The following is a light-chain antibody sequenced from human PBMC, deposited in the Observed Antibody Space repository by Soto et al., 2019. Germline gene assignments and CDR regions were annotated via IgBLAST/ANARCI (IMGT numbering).Light chain of an antibody. J-gene: IGKJ2*01. CDR2: DAS. CDR1: QSINNN. V-gene: IGKV3-15*01. CDR3: QQYKSWFT. Sequence: IVMTQSPATLSVSPGERATLSCRASQSINNNLAWYQRKPGQAPRLLISDASTGATDIPARFSGSGSGTEFTLTISSLQYEDSAGYYCQQYKSWFTFGQGTKLEIK.